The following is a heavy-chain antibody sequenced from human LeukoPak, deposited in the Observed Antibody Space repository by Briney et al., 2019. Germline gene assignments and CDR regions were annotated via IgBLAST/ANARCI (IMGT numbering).Heavy chain of an antibody. D-gene: IGHD3-3*01. CDR3: ARVNDFGSGNYYMDV. Sequence: ASVKVSCKASGGTFSSYAISWVRQAPGQGLEWMGGIIPIFGTANYAQKFQGRVTITTDESTSTAYMELSSLRSEDTAGYYCARVNDFGSGNYYMDVWGKGTTVTVSS. CDR2: IIPIFGTA. J-gene: IGHJ6*03. CDR1: GGTFSSYA. V-gene: IGHV1-69*05.